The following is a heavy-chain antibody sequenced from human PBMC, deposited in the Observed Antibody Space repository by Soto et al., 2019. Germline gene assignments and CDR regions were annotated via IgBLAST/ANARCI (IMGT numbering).Heavy chain of an antibody. CDR2: VYTSGNT. Sequence: QVQLQESGPRLVKPSDTLSLTCTVSGDSFSGYYWSWIRQSAGKGLEWIGRVYTSGNTDYNPSLRSRVTVSVDPAKNQFALKLRFVTAADTALYYCAREAAETVGDGYWCDPWGQGILVTVFS. J-gene: IGHJ5*02. CDR1: GDSFSGYY. CDR3: AREAAETVGDGYWCDP. V-gene: IGHV4-4*07. D-gene: IGHD6-13*01.